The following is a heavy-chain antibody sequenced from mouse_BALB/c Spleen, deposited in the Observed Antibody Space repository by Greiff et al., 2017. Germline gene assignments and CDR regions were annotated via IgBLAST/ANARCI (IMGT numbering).Heavy chain of an antibody. CDR3: TRWGGSSYDAMDY. Sequence: QVQLKQPGAELVRPGASVKLSCKASGYTFTSYWINWVKQRPGQGLEWIGNIYPSDSYTNYNQKFKDKATLTVDKSSSTAYMQLSSPTSEDSAVYYCTRWGGSSYDAMDYWGQGTSVTVSS. J-gene: IGHJ4*01. D-gene: IGHD1-1*01. CDR2: IYPSDSYT. V-gene: IGHV1-69*02. CDR1: GYTFTSYW.